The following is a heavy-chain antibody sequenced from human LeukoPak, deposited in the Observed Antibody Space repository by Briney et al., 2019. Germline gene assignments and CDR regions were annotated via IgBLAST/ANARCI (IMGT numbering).Heavy chain of an antibody. CDR1: GGSFSGYY. V-gene: IGHV4-34*01. CDR3: ARGPRTAQTKNNWFDP. D-gene: IGHD2-8*01. Sequence: PSETLSLTCAVYGGSFSGYYWSWIRQPPGKGREWIGEINHSGSTNYNPSLKSRVTISVATSKNQFSLKLSSVTAADTAVYYCARGPRTAQTKNNWFDPWGQGTLVTVSS. J-gene: IGHJ5*02. CDR2: INHSGST.